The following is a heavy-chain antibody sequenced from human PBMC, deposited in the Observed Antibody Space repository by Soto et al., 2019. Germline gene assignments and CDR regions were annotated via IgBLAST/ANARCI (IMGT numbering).Heavy chain of an antibody. Sequence: VQLQEAGPGLVKHSQTLPPTCTVFAGSISSGGYYWCWIRQHPGAGLEWIGSIYYSGSTYYNPSLKSRVTISVDTSKNQFSLKLSSVTAADTAVYYCARGVLHWGQGTLVTVSS. CDR1: AGSISSGGYY. CDR3: ARGVLH. V-gene: IGHV4-31*03. CDR2: IYYSGST. J-gene: IGHJ4*02. D-gene: IGHD3-16*01.